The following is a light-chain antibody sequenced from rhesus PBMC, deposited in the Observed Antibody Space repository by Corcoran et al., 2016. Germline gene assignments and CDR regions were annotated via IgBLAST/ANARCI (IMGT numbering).Light chain of an antibody. J-gene: IGKJ3*01. CDR2: AAS. CDR1: QGISNA. CDR3: QQGYSTPFT. V-gene: IGKV1-33*02. Sequence: DIQMSQSPSSLSASVGDKVTITCRASQGISNALAWYQQKPGKAPKLLIYAASSLESWVPSRFSGSRSGTEFTLTISRLQPEDFATYYCQQGYSTPFTFGPGTKLDIK.